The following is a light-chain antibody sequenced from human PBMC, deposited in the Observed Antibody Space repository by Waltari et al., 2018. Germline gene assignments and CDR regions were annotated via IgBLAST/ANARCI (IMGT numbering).Light chain of an antibody. Sequence: QSALTQPASVSGSPGQSITISCTGTSSDIGAYNFVSWYQKHPGKAPNVMIYDVNNRPSGVSSRFSGAKSGNTASPTISGLQAEDEADYYCSSYTTGSTRYVFGSGTQVTVL. V-gene: IGLV2-14*03. CDR3: SSYTTGSTRYV. J-gene: IGLJ1*01. CDR1: SSDIGAYNF. CDR2: DVN.